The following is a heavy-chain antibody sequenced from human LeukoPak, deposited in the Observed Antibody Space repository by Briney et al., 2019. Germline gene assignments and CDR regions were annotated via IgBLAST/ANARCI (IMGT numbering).Heavy chain of an antibody. CDR2: ISGSGGRT. V-gene: IGHV3-23*01. Sequence: GGFLRLSCAASGFTFTSYAMSWVRQAPGKGLEWVSAISGSGGRTYYADSVEGRFTLSRDTSAKTPYLQMNCLITEHTAVYYCSSFARGDSIAWDIWGQGTMVTVSS. CDR3: SSFARGDSIAWDI. D-gene: IGHD3-3*02. CDR1: GFTFTSYA. J-gene: IGHJ3*02.